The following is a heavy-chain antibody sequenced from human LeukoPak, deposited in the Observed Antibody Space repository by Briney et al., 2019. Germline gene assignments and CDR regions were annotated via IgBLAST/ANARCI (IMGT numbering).Heavy chain of an antibody. J-gene: IGHJ6*02. CDR3: ARVAATTTTATPYGGVYYYGMDV. CDR1: GYTFTGNY. D-gene: IGHD5-24*01. V-gene: IGHV1-2*02. CDR2: INPFIGGTQFGGT. Sequence: GASVKVSCKASGYTFTGNYIHWVRQAPGRGLEWMGWINPFIGGTQFGGTKYAQKFQGRVTMTRDTSTSTAYMELTRLKSDDTAVYFCARVAATTTTATPYGGVYYYGMDVWGQGTTVTVSS.